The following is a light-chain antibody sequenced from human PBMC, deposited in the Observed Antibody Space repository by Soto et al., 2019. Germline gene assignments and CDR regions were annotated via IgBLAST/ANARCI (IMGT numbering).Light chain of an antibody. J-gene: IGLJ2*01. CDR1: NVGSRS. Sequence: SYELTQHPSVSVAPGKTARITCGGNNVGSRSVHWYQQKPGQAPVLVIYYDSDRPSGIPERFSGSNSGDTASLTISRVEAGDEADYYCQVWDSSSDHVVFGGGTKVTVL. CDR2: YDS. CDR3: QVWDSSSDHVV. V-gene: IGLV3-21*04.